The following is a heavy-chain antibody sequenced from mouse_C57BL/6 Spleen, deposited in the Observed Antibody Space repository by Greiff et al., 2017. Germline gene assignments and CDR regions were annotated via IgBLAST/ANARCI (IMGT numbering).Heavy chain of an antibody. CDR2: IDPETGGT. Sequence: QVQLQQSGAELVRPGASVTLSCKASGYTFTDYEMHWVKQTPVHGLEWIGAIDPETGGTAYNQKFKGKAILTADKSSSTAYMELRSLTSEDSAVYYCARRGDPTAYYSNPFAYWGQGTLVTVSA. D-gene: IGHD2-5*01. V-gene: IGHV1-15*01. CDR1: GYTFTDYE. CDR3: ARRGDPTAYYSNPFAY. J-gene: IGHJ3*01.